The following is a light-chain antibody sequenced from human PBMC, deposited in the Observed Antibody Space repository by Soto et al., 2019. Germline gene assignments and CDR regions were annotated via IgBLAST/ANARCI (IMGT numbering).Light chain of an antibody. J-gene: IGLJ1*01. V-gene: IGLV2-14*03. CDR3: CSLTTSHTYV. CDR1: SSDIGHYDY. CDR2: HVT. Sequence: SVLTQPASMSGSPGQSITISCTGTSSDIGHYDYVSWYQQHPGKAPKLMIYHVTYRPSGVSSRYSGSKSGNSASLTISGLQADDEADYYCCSLTTSHTYVFGSGTKVTVL.